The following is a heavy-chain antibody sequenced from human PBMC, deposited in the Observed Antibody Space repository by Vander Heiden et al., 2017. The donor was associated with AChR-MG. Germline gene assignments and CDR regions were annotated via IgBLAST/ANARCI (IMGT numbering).Heavy chain of an antibody. Sequence: EVQLVESGGGLVKPGGSLRLSCAASGFTFSSYSMNWVRQAPGKGLEWVSSISSSSSYIYYADSLKGRFTISRDNAKNSLDLQMNSLRAEDTAVYFCARSRSPFWSGYNYHYYGMDVWGQGTTVTVSS. CDR2: ISSSSSYI. CDR1: GFTFSSYS. D-gene: IGHD3-3*01. V-gene: IGHV3-21*06. CDR3: ARSRSPFWSGYNYHYYGMDV. J-gene: IGHJ6*02.